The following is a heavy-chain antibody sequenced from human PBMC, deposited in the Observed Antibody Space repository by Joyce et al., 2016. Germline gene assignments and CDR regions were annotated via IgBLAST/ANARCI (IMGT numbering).Heavy chain of an antibody. CDR3: ARRHYYGSGSRLDL. J-gene: IGHJ5*02. Sequence: EVQLVQSGAEVKKPGESLRISGAGSGFTFTNYWITWVRQMPGKGLEWMGTIDPDESYTRYRPSFQGHVTFSGDKYISTAYLQWSSLKASDTARYYWARRHYYGSGSRLDLWGQGTLVTVSS. CDR2: IDPDESYT. D-gene: IGHD3-10*01. V-gene: IGHV5-10-1*03. CDR1: GFTFTNYW.